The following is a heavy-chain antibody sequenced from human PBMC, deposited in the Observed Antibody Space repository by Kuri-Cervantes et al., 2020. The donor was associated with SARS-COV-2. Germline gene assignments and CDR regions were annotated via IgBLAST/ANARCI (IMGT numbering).Heavy chain of an antibody. Sequence: ETLSLTCAASGFTFSSYWMSWVRQAPGKGLEWVANIKQDGSEKYYVDSVKGRFTISRDNAKNSLYLQMNSLRAEDTAVYYCARERAGYCSGGSCYRGGRFDYWGQGTLVTVSS. V-gene: IGHV3-7*01. J-gene: IGHJ4*02. CDR2: IKQDGSEK. D-gene: IGHD2-15*01. CDR1: GFTFSSYW. CDR3: ARERAGYCSGGSCYRGGRFDY.